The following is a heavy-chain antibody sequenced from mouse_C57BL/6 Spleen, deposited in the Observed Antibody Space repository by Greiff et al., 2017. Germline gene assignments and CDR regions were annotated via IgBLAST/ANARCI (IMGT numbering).Heavy chain of an antibody. V-gene: IGHV5-12*01. Sequence: EVHLVESGGGLVQPGGSLKLSCAASGFTFSDYYMYWVRQTPEKRLEWVAYISNGGGSTYYPDTVKGRFTISRDNAKNTLYLQMSRLKSEDTAMYYCARRVFITTEAGYFDVWGTGTTVTVSS. CDR3: ARRVFITTEAGYFDV. CDR1: GFTFSDYY. D-gene: IGHD1-1*01. J-gene: IGHJ1*03. CDR2: ISNGGGST.